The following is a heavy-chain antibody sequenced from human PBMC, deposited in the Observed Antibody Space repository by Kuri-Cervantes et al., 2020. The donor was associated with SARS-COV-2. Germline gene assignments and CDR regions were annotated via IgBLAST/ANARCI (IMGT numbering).Heavy chain of an antibody. V-gene: IGHV1-8*03. CDR3: ARGSSGWFPYYYFDY. J-gene: IGHJ4*02. D-gene: IGHD6-19*01. Sequence: ASVKVSCKASGYTFTSYDINWVRQATGQGLEWMGWMNPNSGNTGYAQKFQGRVTITRNTSISTAYMELSSLRSEDTAVYYCARGSSGWFPYYYFDYWGQGTRVTVSS. CDR2: MNPNSGNT. CDR1: GYTFTSYD.